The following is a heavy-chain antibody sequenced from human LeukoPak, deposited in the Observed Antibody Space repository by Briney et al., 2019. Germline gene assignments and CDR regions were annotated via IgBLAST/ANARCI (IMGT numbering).Heavy chain of an antibody. CDR2: IGPTGNT. V-gene: IGHV1-8*03. CDR1: GYTFTAYY. J-gene: IGHJ5*02. CDR3: ARLVDTISWGFDP. D-gene: IGHD5-12*01. Sequence: GASVKVSCKASGYTFTAYYMHWVRQAPGQGLEWIGCIGPTGNTVYVQKFQGRVTITADESTSTAYMELSSLRSEDTAVYYCARLVDTISWGFDPWGQGTLVTVSS.